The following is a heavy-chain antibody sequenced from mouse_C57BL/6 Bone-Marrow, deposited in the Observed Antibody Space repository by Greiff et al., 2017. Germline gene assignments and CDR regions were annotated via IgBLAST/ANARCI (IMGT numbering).Heavy chain of an antibody. V-gene: IGHV1-14*01. D-gene: IGHD2-4*01. Sequence: EVKLQESGPELVKPGASVKMSCKASGYTFTSYVMHWVKQKPGQGLEWIGYIYPYNDGTKYNEKFKGKATLTSDKSSSTAYMELSSLTSEDSAVYYCARMAYDYDWYYAMDYWGQGTSVTVSS. CDR1: GYTFTSYV. CDR3: ARMAYDYDWYYAMDY. CDR2: IYPYNDGT. J-gene: IGHJ4*01.